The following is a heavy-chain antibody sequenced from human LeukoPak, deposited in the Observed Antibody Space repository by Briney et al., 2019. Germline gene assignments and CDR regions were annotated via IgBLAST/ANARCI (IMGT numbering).Heavy chain of an antibody. D-gene: IGHD1-1*01. CDR1: GFSISTNYY. CDR2: IHHSGNT. Sequence: SEALSLTCTVSGFSISTNYYWGWTRQPPGRGLEWIGSIHHSGNTHHNPSLRSRVIMSIDTSKNQFSLRLSSVTAADTAVYFCARTNWNPADYWGQGMLVTVSS. V-gene: IGHV4-38-2*02. J-gene: IGHJ4*02. CDR3: ARTNWNPADY.